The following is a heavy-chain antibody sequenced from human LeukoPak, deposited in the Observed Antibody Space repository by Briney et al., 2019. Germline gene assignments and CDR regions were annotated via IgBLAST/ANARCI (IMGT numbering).Heavy chain of an antibody. Sequence: ASVKVSCKASGGTFSSYAISWVRQAPGQGLEWMGGIIPIFGTANYAQKFQGRVTITADEPTSTAYMELSSLRSEDTAVYYCARGLGRYFDSNNDAFDIWGQGTMVTVSS. J-gene: IGHJ3*02. D-gene: IGHD3-9*01. CDR1: GGTFSSYA. CDR2: IIPIFGTA. CDR3: ARGLGRYFDSNNDAFDI. V-gene: IGHV1-69*13.